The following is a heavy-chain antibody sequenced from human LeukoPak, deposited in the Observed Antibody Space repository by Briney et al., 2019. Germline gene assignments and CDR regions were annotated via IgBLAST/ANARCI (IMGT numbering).Heavy chain of an antibody. CDR2: INTNTGNP. V-gene: IGHV7-4-1*02. D-gene: IGHD2-15*01. CDR1: GGTFSSYA. Sequence: ASVKVSCKASGGTFSSYAISWVRQAPGQGLEWMGWINTNTGNPTYAQGFTGRFVFSLDTSVSTAYLQISSLKAEDTAVYYCARGRYCSGGSCRTNWFDPWGQGTLVTVSS. CDR3: ARGRYCSGGSCRTNWFDP. J-gene: IGHJ5*02.